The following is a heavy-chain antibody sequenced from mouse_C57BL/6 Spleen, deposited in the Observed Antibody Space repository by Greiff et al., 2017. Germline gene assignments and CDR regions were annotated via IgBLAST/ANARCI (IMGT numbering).Heavy chain of an antibody. CDR2: IDPSDSYT. V-gene: IGHV1-50*01. J-gene: IGHJ2*01. D-gene: IGHD3-2*02. CDR3: ARDSSGYFDY. CDR1: GYTFTSYW. Sequence: VQLQQPGAELVKPGASVKLSCKASGYTFTSYWMQWVKQRPGQGLEWIGEIDPSDSYTNYNQKFKGKATLTVDPSSSTAYMQLSSLTSEDSAVYYCARDSSGYFDYWGQGTTLTVSS.